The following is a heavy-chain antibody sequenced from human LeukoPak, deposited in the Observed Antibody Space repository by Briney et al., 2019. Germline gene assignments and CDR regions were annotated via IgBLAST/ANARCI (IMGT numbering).Heavy chain of an antibody. CDR3: ASGSSSGLIGWFGP. V-gene: IGHV4-39*01. CDR2: IYDSGST. J-gene: IGHJ5*02. Sequence: PSETLSLTCTVSGGSISSSNYYWGWIRQAPGKGLEWIGSIYDSGSTYYNPSLKSRVTIYVDTTKNQFSLKLNSVTAADTAMYYCASGSSSGLIGWFGPWGQGTLVTVSS. D-gene: IGHD6-13*01. CDR1: GGSISSSNYY.